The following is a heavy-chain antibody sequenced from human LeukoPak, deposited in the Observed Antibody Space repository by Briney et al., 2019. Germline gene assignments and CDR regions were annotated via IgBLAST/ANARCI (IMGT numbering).Heavy chain of an antibody. CDR2: IKSKTDGGTT. CDR3: RNYDSSGYYLQH. J-gene: IGHJ1*01. CDR1: GFTFSDYY. Sequence: GGSLRLSCAASGFTFSDYYMSWIRQAPGKGLEWVGRIKSKTDGGTTDYAAPVKGRFTISRDDSKNTLYLQMNSLKTEDTAVYYCRNYDSSGYYLQHWGQGTLVTVSS. D-gene: IGHD3-22*01. V-gene: IGHV3-15*01.